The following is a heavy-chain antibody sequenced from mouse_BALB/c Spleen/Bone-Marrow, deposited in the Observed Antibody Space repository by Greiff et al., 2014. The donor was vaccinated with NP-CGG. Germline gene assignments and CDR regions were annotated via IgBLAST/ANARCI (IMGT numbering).Heavy chain of an antibody. CDR1: GYSITSGYY. V-gene: IGHV3-6*02. CDR2: ISYDGSN. CDR3: ASYFYYAMDY. Sequence: EVQLQESGPGLVKPSQSLSLTCSVTGYSITSGYYWNWIRQFPGNKLEWMGYISYDGSNNYNPSLKNRISITRDTSKNQFFLKLNSVTTEDTATYYCASYFYYAMDYWGQGTSVTVSS. D-gene: IGHD1-1*01. J-gene: IGHJ4*01.